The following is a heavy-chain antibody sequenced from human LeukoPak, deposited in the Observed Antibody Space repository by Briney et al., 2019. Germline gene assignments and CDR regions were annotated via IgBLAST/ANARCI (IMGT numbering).Heavy chain of an antibody. CDR3: ARSPLRYFDWLLYEDWFDP. D-gene: IGHD3-9*01. Sequence: GASVKVSCKASGYTFTSYGISWVRQAPGQGLEWMGWISAYNGNTNYAQKLQGRVTMTTDTSTSKAYMELRSLRSDDTAVYYCARSPLRYFDWLLYEDWFDPWGQGTLVTVSS. CDR1: GYTFTSYG. CDR2: ISAYNGNT. J-gene: IGHJ5*02. V-gene: IGHV1-18*01.